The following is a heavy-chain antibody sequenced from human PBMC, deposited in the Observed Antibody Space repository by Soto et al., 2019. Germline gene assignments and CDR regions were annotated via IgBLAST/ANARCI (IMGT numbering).Heavy chain of an antibody. CDR3: ARDLYYDSSGYQYGMDV. D-gene: IGHD3-22*01. CDR2: ISAYNGNT. V-gene: IGHV1-18*01. CDR1: GYTFTSYG. J-gene: IGHJ6*02. Sequence: SVKVSCKASGYTFTSYGISWVRQAPGQGLEWMGWISAYNGNTNYAQKLQGRVTMTTDTSTSTAYMELRSLRSDDTAVYYCARDLYYDSSGYQYGMDVWGQGTTVTVSS.